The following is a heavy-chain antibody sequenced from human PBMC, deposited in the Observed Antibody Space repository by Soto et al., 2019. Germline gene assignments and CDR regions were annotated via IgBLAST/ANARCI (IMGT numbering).Heavy chain of an antibody. Sequence: QVQLVESGGGVVQPGRSLRLSCAASGFTFSNYAMHWVRQAPGKGLEWVAVISYDGSNKYYADSVKGRFTISRDNSKNTLYLQMNSLIADEPAMYYCARPDLKGGSYPDYWGQGTLVTVSS. CDR2: ISYDGSNK. J-gene: IGHJ4*02. V-gene: IGHV3-30-3*01. D-gene: IGHD1-26*01. CDR1: GFTFSNYA. CDR3: ARPDLKGGSYPDY.